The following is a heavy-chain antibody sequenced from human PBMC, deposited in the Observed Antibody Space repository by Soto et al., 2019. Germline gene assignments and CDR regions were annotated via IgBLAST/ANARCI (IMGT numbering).Heavy chain of an antibody. V-gene: IGHV4-61*08. CDR1: GGSVSSGDYF. CDR2: IYYSGST. D-gene: IGHD3-10*01. J-gene: IGHJ6*02. Sequence: SETLSLTCTVSGGSVSSGDYFWSWLRQSPGKRLEWIAYIYYSGSTNYNPSLKSRAAISVDTSKSQVSLTLTSMTAADAALYYCARSPNYYYYGFDVWGQGTAVTVSS. CDR3: ARSPNYYYYGFDV.